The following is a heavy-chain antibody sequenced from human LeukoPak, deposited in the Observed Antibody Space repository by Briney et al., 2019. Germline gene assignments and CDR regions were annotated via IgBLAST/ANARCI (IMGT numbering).Heavy chain of an antibody. CDR1: GYTFTSYG. V-gene: IGHV1-2*02. D-gene: IGHD3-10*01. J-gene: IGHJ3*02. Sequence: GASVKVSCKASGYTFTSYGISWVRQAPGQGLEWMGWINPNSGGTNYAQKFQGRVTMTRDTSISTAYMELSRLRSDDTAVYYCARVRVTMVRGVTLSDAFDIWGQGTMVTVSS. CDR3: ARVRVTMVRGVTLSDAFDI. CDR2: INPNSGGT.